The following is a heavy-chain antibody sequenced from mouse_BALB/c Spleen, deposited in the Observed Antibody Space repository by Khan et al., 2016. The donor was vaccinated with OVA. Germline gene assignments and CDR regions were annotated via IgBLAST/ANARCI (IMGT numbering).Heavy chain of an antibody. CDR2: ISSCSSTI. V-gene: IGHV5-17*02. CDR1: GFTFSSFG. D-gene: IGHD2-14*01. CDR3: ARSNYRYDDFDY. J-gene: IGHJ2*01. Sequence: EVELVESGGGLVQPGGSRKLSCAASGFTFSSFGMHWVRQAPEKGLEWVAYISSCSSTIYYADTVKGRFTISRANPKNTLFLQMTSLRSEDTAMYYCARSNYRYDDFDYWGQGTTLTVSS.